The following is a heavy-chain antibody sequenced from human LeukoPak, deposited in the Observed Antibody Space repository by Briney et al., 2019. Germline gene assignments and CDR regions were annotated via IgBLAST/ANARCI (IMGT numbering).Heavy chain of an antibody. Sequence: SETLSLTCTVSGGSISSGHYRSWIRQHPGKGLEWIGYIYYSGTTYYNPSLKSRVTISVDTSKNRFSLKLTSVTAADTAVYYCARDVSGYGDQIDIWGQGTVVTVSS. J-gene: IGHJ3*02. CDR2: IYYSGTT. D-gene: IGHD4-17*01. V-gene: IGHV4-31*03. CDR3: ARDVSGYGDQIDI. CDR1: GGSISSGHY.